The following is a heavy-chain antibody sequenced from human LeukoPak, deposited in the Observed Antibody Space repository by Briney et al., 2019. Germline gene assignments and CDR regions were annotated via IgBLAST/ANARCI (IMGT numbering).Heavy chain of an antibody. Sequence: GRSLRLSCAASGFIFSNYAMHWVRQAPGKGLEWVAVISYDGSNKYYADSVKGRFTMSRDNSKNTLYLQMNSLRAEDTAVYYCAKSTEHDYGDYFDYWGQGTLVTVSS. V-gene: IGHV3-30*04. D-gene: IGHD4-17*01. CDR1: GFIFSNYA. CDR3: AKSTEHDYGDYFDY. J-gene: IGHJ4*02. CDR2: ISYDGSNK.